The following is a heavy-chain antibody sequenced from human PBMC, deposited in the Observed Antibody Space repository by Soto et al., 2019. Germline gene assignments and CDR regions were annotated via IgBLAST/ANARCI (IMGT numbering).Heavy chain of an antibody. V-gene: IGHV3-23*01. CDR1: GFTFKSYA. CDR3: VKRDLAY. J-gene: IGHJ4*02. Sequence: EVQLLESGGGLVQPGGSLRLSCVVSGFTFKSYAMSWVRQAPGKGLEWVSTISDSGGSTSYADSVKGRLTISRDNSMNTLYLQMDSLRVEDTAVYYRVKRDLAYWGQGTLVTVSS. CDR2: ISDSGGST.